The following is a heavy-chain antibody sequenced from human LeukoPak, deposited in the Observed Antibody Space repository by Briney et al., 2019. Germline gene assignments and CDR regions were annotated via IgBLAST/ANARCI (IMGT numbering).Heavy chain of an antibody. J-gene: IGHJ4*02. CDR1: GFIFSSYG. D-gene: IGHD3-10*01. V-gene: IGHV3-30*02. CDR3: VLLSLTPG. Sequence: PGGSLRLSCAASGFIFSSYGMHWVRQAPGKGPEWVAFTRYDGSDKYYADSVKGRFTISRDNSKNTLYLQMNSLRPEDTAVYYCVLLSLTPGWGQGTLVTVSS. CDR2: TRYDGSDK.